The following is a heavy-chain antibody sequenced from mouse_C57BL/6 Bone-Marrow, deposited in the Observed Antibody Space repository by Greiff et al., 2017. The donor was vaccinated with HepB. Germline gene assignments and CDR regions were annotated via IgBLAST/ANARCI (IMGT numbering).Heavy chain of an antibody. CDR2: INSDGGST. V-gene: IGHV5-2*01. CDR3: ARPKSYYYYAMDY. D-gene: IGHD1-1*01. CDR1: EYEFPSHD. Sequence: EVMLVESGGGLVQPGESLKLSCESNEYEFPSHDMSWVRKTPEKRLELVAAINSDGGSTYYPDTMERRFILSRDNTKKTQYLQMSSLRSEDTALYYCARPKSYYYYAMDYWGQGTSVTVSS. J-gene: IGHJ4*01.